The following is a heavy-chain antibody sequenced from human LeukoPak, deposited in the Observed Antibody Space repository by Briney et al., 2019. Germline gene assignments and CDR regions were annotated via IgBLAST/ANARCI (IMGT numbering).Heavy chain of an antibody. CDR3: ARGNSSSWSFYFDY. Sequence: SETLSLTCTVSGASISSQYWGWIRQPPGKGLEWIGNFYYSGTNYNPPLESRVTISVDRSKNQFSLKLSSVTAADTAVYYCARGNSSSWSFYFDYWGQGTLVTVSS. CDR2: FYYSGT. CDR1: GASISSQY. J-gene: IGHJ4*02. D-gene: IGHD6-13*01. V-gene: IGHV4-59*11.